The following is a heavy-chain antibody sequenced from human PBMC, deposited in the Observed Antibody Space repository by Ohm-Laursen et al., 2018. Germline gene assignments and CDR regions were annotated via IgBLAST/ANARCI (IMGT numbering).Heavy chain of an antibody. CDR3: AWGYEQYCSGGSCFLTDY. CDR2: INHSGST. V-gene: IGHV4-34*01. Sequence: SETLSLTCAVYGGSFSGYYWSWIRRPPGKGLEWIGEINHSGSTNYNPSLKSRVTISVDTSKNQFSLKLSSVTAADTAVYYCAWGYEQYCSGGSCFLTDYWGQGTLVTVSS. CDR1: GGSFSGYY. D-gene: IGHD2-15*01. J-gene: IGHJ4*02.